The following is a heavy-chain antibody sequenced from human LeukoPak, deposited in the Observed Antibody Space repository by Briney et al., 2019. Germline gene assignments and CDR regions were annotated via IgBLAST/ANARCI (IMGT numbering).Heavy chain of an antibody. CDR2: INPNSGGT. CDR3: AREPPQWLVLGYDY. CDR1: VYTFTVYY. V-gene: IGHV1-2*02. Sequence: ASVRVSFKCSVYTFTVYYMHWVRQAPGQGLEWMGWINPNSGGTNYSQKFQGRVTMTRDTTISTAYMELSRLRSDDTAVYYCAREPPQWLVLGYDYWGQGPLVTVSS. J-gene: IGHJ4*02. D-gene: IGHD6-19*01.